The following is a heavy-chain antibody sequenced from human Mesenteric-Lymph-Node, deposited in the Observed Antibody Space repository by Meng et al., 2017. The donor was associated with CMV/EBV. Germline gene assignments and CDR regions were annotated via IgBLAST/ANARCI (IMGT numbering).Heavy chain of an antibody. CDR1: GGTFSSYA. J-gene: IGHJ6*02. D-gene: IGHD2-2*02. CDR2: IIPILGIA. Sequence: SVKVSCKASGGTFSSYAISWVRQAPGQGLEWMGGIIPILGIANYAQKFQGRVSMTRDTSTSTVYMELSSLRSEDTAVYYCARGCSGPSCYTGYYGMDVWGQGTTVTVSS. V-gene: IGHV1-69*10. CDR3: ARGCSGPSCYTGYYGMDV.